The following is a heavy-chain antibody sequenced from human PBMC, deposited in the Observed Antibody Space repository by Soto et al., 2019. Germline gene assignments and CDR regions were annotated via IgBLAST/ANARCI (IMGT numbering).Heavy chain of an antibody. V-gene: IGHV4-4*07. J-gene: IGHJ4*02. CDR2: IYTSGST. CDR1: GGSISSYY. CDR3: ARYGEEAAAGNYFDY. D-gene: IGHD6-13*01. Sequence: QVQLQESGPGLVKPSETLSLTCTVSGGSISSYYWSWIRQPAGKGLEWIGRIYTSGSTNYNPSLKGRVTMSVDTSKNQFSLKLSSVTAADTAVYYCARYGEEAAAGNYFDYWGQGTLVTVSS.